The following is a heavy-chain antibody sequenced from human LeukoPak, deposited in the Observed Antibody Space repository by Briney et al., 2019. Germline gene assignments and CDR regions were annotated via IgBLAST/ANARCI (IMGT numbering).Heavy chain of an antibody. Sequence: ASVKVSYKASGGTFSSYAISWVRQAPGQGLEWMGGIIPIFGTANYAQKFQGRVTITADESTSTAYMELSSLRSEDTAVYYCARDGEYDSSGYYLGGYFYWGQGTLVTVSS. D-gene: IGHD3-22*01. CDR2: IIPIFGTA. CDR1: GGTFSSYA. J-gene: IGHJ4*02. V-gene: IGHV1-69*13. CDR3: ARDGEYDSSGYYLGGYFY.